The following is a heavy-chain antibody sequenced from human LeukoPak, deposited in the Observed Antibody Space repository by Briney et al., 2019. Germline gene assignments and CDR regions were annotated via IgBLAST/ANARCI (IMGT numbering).Heavy chain of an antibody. CDR2: IYYSGST. Sequence: SETLSLTCTVSGGSISSYYWSWIRQPPGKGLEWIGYIYYSGSTNYNPSLKSRVTISVDTSKNQFSLKLSSVTAADMAVYYCARVVRYGDYDYWGQGTLVTVSS. CDR1: GGSISSYY. V-gene: IGHV4-59*01. J-gene: IGHJ4*02. CDR3: ARVVRYGDYDY. D-gene: IGHD4-17*01.